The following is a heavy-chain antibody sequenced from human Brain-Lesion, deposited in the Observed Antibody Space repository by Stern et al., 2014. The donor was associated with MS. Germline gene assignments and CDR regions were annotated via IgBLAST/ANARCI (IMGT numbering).Heavy chain of an antibody. CDR1: GGSISSGGYY. CDR2: IFNSGST. J-gene: IGHJ6*02. D-gene: IGHD2-2*01. V-gene: IGHV4-61*02. CDR3: ARGRVVPGFQYYATDV. Sequence: VHLVESGPGLVKPSQTLSLSCTVSGGSISSGGYYWSWIRQPAGKGLEWIGRIFNSGSTSHNPSLKSRVTLSINTSKNQFSLRLNSMTAADTAVYYCARGRVVPGFQYYATDVWGQGTTVIVSS.